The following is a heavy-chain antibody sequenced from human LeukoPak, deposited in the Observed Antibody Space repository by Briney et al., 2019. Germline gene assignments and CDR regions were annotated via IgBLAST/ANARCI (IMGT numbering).Heavy chain of an antibody. V-gene: IGHV4-39*01. CDR3: ARGLERREGWFDP. J-gene: IGHJ5*02. Sequence: SETLSLTCTVSGGSISSSSYYWGWIRQPPGKGLEWIGSIYYSGSTYYNPSLKSRVTISVDTSKNQFSLKLGSVTAADTAVYYCARGLERREGWFDPWGQGTLATVPS. CDR2: IYYSGST. D-gene: IGHD1-1*01. CDR1: GGSISSSSYY.